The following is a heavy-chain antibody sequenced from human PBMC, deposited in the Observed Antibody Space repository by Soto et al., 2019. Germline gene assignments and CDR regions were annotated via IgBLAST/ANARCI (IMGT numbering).Heavy chain of an antibody. Sequence: SETLSLTCAVYGGSFSGYYWSWIRQPPGKGLEWIGEINHSGSANYNPSLKSRVTISVDTSKNQFSLKLSSVTAADTAVYYCARGRGTYYYGSGSYYNVIYFDYWGQGTLVTVSS. CDR3: ARGRGTYYYGSGSYYNVIYFDY. CDR1: GGSFSGYY. J-gene: IGHJ4*02. CDR2: INHSGSA. V-gene: IGHV4-34*01. D-gene: IGHD3-10*01.